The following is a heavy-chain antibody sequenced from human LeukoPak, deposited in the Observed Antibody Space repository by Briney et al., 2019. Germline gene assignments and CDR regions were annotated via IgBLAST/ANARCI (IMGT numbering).Heavy chain of an antibody. Sequence: GGSLRLSCAASGFTSTNFAMSWVRQAPGKGLEWVSTISGSGGGTYDADSVKGRFTISRDNSKNTLYLQMSSLRAEDTAVYYCAKTQGQGNFDYWGQGTLVTVSS. V-gene: IGHV3-23*01. CDR1: GFTSTNFA. CDR3: AKTQGQGNFDY. J-gene: IGHJ4*02. CDR2: ISGSGGGT.